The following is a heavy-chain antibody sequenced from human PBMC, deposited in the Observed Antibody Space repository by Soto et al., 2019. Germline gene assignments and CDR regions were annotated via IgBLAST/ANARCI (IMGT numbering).Heavy chain of an antibody. J-gene: IGHJ6*02. Sequence: QVQLVQSGAEVKKPGASVKVSCKASGHTFTRYDINWVRQATGQGLEWMGWMNPNSGNTGYAQKFQDRVTMTRNTSISTAYIELSSLGAEDTPLYYCARGESGTVAGTWSYYYGMDVWGQRTRVTVSS. CDR2: MNPNSGNT. CDR1: GHTFTRYD. CDR3: ARGESGTVAGTWSYYYGMDV. V-gene: IGHV1-8*01. D-gene: IGHD6-19*01.